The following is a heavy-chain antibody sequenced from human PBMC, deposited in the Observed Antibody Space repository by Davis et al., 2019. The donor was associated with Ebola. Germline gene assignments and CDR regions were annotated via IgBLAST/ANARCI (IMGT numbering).Heavy chain of an antibody. CDR1: GGSFSSHP. Sequence: SVKVSCKTSGGSFSSHPISWLRQAPRQVLEWMGGIIPIFDTPHYAQKFQGRITITADASTITAYMELSSLRSEDTDTYFCARDFDGGNYYFDYWGPGTPVTVSS. D-gene: IGHD3-9*01. J-gene: IGHJ4*02. CDR3: ARDFDGGNYYFDY. V-gene: IGHV1-69*13. CDR2: IIPIFDTP.